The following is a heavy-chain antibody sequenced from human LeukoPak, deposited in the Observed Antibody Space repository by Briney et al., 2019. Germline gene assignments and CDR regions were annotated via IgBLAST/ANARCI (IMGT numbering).Heavy chain of an antibody. CDR1: GYTFTSYD. CDR3: ARVMHPWGTGRYFRNWFDP. V-gene: IGHV1-8*01. J-gene: IGHJ5*02. CDR2: MNPNSGNT. D-gene: IGHD3-9*01. Sequence: ASVKVSCKASGYTFTSYDINWVRQATGQGLEWMGWMNPNSGNTGYAQKFHGRVTMTRNTSINTAYMELSSLRSEDTAVYYCARVMHPWGTGRYFRNWFDPWGQGTLVTVSS.